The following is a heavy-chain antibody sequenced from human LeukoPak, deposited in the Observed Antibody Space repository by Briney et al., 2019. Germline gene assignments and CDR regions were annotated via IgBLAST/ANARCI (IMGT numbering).Heavy chain of an antibody. Sequence: SETLSLTCAVYGGSFSGYYWSWIRQPPGKGLEWIGEINHSGSTNYNPSLKSRVAISVDTSKNQFSLKLSSVTAADTAVYYCARVQSSGLYYWGQGTLVTVSS. D-gene: IGHD3-22*01. CDR1: GGSFSGYY. CDR2: INHSGST. V-gene: IGHV4-34*01. J-gene: IGHJ4*02. CDR3: ARVQSSGLYY.